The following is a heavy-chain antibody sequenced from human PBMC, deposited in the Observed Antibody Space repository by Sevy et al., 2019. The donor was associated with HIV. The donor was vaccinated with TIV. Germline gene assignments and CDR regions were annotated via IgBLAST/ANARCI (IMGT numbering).Heavy chain of an antibody. V-gene: IGHV1-2*02. CDR2: INPNSGGT. D-gene: IGHD3-22*01. Sequence: ASVKVSSKASGYTFTGYSMHWVRQAPGQGLEWMGWINPNSGGTNFAQNFQGRVTMTRDTSISTAYMELSRLRFDDTAVYYCARVWNSDYYDSSGPNWFDTWGQGTLVTVSS. CDR3: ARVWNSDYYDSSGPNWFDT. J-gene: IGHJ5*02. CDR1: GYTFTGYS.